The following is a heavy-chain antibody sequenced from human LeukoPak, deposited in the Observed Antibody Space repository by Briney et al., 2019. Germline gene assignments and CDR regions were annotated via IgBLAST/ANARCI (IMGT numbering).Heavy chain of an antibody. D-gene: IGHD3-9*01. CDR3: ARARYFDWLGIDY. V-gene: IGHV4-39*01. Sequence: SETLSLTCTVSGGSISSSSYYWGWIRQPPGKGLEWIGSIYYSGSTYYNPSLKSRVTISVDTSKNQFSLKLSSVTAADTAVYYCARARYFDWLGIDYWDQGTLVTVSS. J-gene: IGHJ4*02. CDR2: IYYSGST. CDR1: GGSISSSSYY.